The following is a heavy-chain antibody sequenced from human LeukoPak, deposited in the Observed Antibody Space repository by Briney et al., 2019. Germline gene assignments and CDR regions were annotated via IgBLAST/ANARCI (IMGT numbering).Heavy chain of an antibody. V-gene: IGHV4-59*01. D-gene: IGHD6-13*01. CDR3: ARYLRVSAAEVDP. J-gene: IGHJ5*02. CDR1: GGSISSYY. CDR2: IYYSGST. Sequence: SETLSLTCTVSGGSISSYYWSWIRQPPGKGLEWIGYIYYSGSTNYNPSLKSRVTISVDTSKNQFSLKLSSVTAADTAVYYCARYLRVSAAEVDPWGQGTLVTVSS.